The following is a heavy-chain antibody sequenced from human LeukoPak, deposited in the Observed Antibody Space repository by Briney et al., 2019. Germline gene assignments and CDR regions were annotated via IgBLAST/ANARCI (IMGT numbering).Heavy chain of an antibody. Sequence: PGGSLRLSCAASGFTFSSYSMNWVRQAPGKGLEWVSSISSSSSSYIYYADSVKGRFTISRDNAKNSLYLQMNSLRAEDTAVYYCARPDRYYDFWSDVGGDYYYYMDVWGKGTTVTVSS. CDR3: ARPDRYYDFWSDVGGDYYYYMDV. V-gene: IGHV3-21*01. CDR2: ISSSSSSYI. J-gene: IGHJ6*03. CDR1: GFTFSSYS. D-gene: IGHD3-3*01.